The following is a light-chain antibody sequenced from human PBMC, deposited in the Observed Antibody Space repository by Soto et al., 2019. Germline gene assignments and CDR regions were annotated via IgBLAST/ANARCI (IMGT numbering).Light chain of an antibody. CDR1: SSDVGGYHY. J-gene: IGLJ1*01. Sequence: QSVLTQPASVSGSPGQSITISCTGTSSDVGGYHYVSWYQHHPGKAPKLMIYDVSNRPSGVSNRFSGSKSGNTASLTISGLQAEDEAHYYCTSYTITSTYVFGPGIKVTVL. CDR2: DVS. V-gene: IGLV2-14*03. CDR3: TSYTITSTYV.